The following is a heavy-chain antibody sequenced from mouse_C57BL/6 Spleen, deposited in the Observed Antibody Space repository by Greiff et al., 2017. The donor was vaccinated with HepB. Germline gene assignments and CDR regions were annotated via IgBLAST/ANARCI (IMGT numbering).Heavy chain of an antibody. CDR2: ISDGGSYT. V-gene: IGHV5-4*01. D-gene: IGHD2-3*01. CDR1: GFTFSSYA. Sequence: EVQLKESGGGLVKPGGSLKLSCAASGFTFSSYAMSWVRQTPEKRLEWVATISDGGSYTYYPDNVKGRFTISRDNAKNNLYLQMSHLKSEDTAMYYCARDRGWLLNYAMDYWGQGTSVTVSS. CDR3: ARDRGWLLNYAMDY. J-gene: IGHJ4*01.